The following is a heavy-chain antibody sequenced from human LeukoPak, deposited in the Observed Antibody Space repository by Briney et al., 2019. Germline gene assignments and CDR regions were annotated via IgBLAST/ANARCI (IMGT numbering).Heavy chain of an antibody. D-gene: IGHD6-19*01. CDR2: ISAYNGNT. CDR3: ARDWGSTYSSGWPPLDY. CDR1: GYTFTSYG. J-gene: IGHJ4*02. Sequence: ASVKVSCKASGYTFTSYGISWVRQASGQGLEWMGWISAYNGNTNNAQKLQGRVTMTTDTSTSTAYMELRSLRSDDTAVYYCARDWGSTYSSGWPPLDYWGQGTLVTVSS. V-gene: IGHV1-18*01.